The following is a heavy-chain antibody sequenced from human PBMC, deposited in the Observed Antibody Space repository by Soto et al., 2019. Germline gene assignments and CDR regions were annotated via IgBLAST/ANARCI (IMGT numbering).Heavy chain of an antibody. CDR2: INPSGGST. CDR3: TTITMSRELWAIDI. V-gene: IGHV1-46*03. J-gene: IGHJ3*02. D-gene: IGHD3-10*01. CDR1: GGTFSSYA. Sequence: ASVKVSCKASGGTFSSYAISWVRQAPGQGLEWMGIINPSGGSTSYAQKFQGRVTMTRDTSTNTVYLELSSLRSEDTAVYYCTTITMSRELWAIDIWGQGTMVTVSS.